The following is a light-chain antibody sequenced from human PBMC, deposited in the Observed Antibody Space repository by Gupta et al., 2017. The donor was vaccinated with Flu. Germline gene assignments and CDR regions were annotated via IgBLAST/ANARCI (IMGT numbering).Light chain of an antibody. V-gene: IGKV1-5*03. Sequence: DIQMTQSPSTLSASVGDRVTITCRASQSISSWLAWYQQKPGKAPKLLIYKASMLESGVPSRFSGSGSGTDFTLTISSLHPDDFATYYCQQYNSYSLTFGQGTQLEIK. J-gene: IGKJ5*01. CDR3: QQYNSYSLT. CDR1: QSISSW. CDR2: KAS.